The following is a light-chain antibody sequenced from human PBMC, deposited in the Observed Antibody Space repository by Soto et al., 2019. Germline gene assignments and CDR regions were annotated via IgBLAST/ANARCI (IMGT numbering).Light chain of an antibody. CDR1: ESVSSN. CDR3: QQYNNLWT. V-gene: IGKV3-15*01. CDR2: GAS. Sequence: EIVMTQSPVTLSLSPGERATLSCRAGESVSSNLAWYQQKPGQAPRLLIYGASTRATGVPARFTGSGSGTEFTLTISSLQFDDSAVYYCQQYNNLWTFGQGTKVDIK. J-gene: IGKJ1*01.